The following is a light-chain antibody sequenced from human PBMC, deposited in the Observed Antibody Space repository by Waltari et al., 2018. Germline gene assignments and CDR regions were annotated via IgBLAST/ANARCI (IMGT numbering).Light chain of an antibody. CDR2: WAS. Sequence: DIVLTKSPDSLAVSLGERATINCKSSQSLVFSSNNKNYLGWDQQKPGQPPKLLITWASIRESGVPDRFSGSGSGTDFTLTISSLQAEDVAVYYCQQCYTFPYTFGQGTKLEIK. CDR1: QSLVFSSNNKNY. J-gene: IGKJ2*01. V-gene: IGKV4-1*01. CDR3: QQCYTFPYT.